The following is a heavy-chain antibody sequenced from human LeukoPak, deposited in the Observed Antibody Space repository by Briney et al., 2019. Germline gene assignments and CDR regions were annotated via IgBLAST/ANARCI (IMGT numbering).Heavy chain of an antibody. CDR1: GFTFSSYA. CDR2: ISYDGSNK. J-gene: IGHJ4*02. D-gene: IGHD5-18*01. Sequence: GGSLRLSCAASGFTFSSYAMHWVRQAPDKGLEWVAVISYDGSNKYYADSVKGRFTISRDNSKNTLYLQMNSLRAEDTAVYYCARGIGQRGYSSALDYWGQGTLVTVSS. CDR3: ARGIGQRGYSSALDY. V-gene: IGHV3-30-3*01.